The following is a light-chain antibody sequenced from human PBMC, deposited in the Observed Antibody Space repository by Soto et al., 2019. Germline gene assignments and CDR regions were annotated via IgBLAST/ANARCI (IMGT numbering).Light chain of an antibody. J-gene: IGLJ2*01. CDR3: ASYAGSRLGL. V-gene: IGLV2-8*01. Sequence: QSALTQPPSASGSPGQSVTISCSGTRGDIGAYTYVSWYQQHPGKAPKLLIYEVNRRPSGVPDRFSGTKSGHTASLTVSGRQAEDEADYYCASYAGSRLGLFGGGTQLTVL. CDR2: EVN. CDR1: RGDIGAYTY.